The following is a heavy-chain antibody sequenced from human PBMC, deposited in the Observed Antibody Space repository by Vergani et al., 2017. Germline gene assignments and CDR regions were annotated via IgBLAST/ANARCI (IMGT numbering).Heavy chain of an antibody. CDR1: GFTFSSYW. V-gene: IGHV3-48*01. Sequence: EVQLVESGGVVVQPGGSLRLSCAASGFTFSSYWMSWVRQAPGKGLEWVSYISSSSSTIYYADSVKGRFTISRDNAKNSLYLQMNSLRAEDTAVYYCAREPEYSSSWYRDYYYGMDVWGQGTTVTVSS. D-gene: IGHD6-13*01. CDR3: AREPEYSSSWYRDYYYGMDV. CDR2: ISSSSSTI. J-gene: IGHJ6*02.